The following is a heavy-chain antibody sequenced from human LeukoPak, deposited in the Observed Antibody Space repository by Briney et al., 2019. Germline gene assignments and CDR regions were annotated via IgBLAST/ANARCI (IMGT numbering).Heavy chain of an antibody. V-gene: IGHV3-74*01. D-gene: IGHD2-2*01. Sequence: GGSLRLSCAASGFTFSSNWMLWVRHAPGKGLVWVARIDTDGSNTNYADSVKGRFTISRDNAKNTLYLQMSSLRVEDTAVYYCVKVGFGLWGRGTLVTVSS. CDR1: GFTFSSNW. CDR3: VKVGFGL. J-gene: IGHJ2*01. CDR2: IDTDGSNT.